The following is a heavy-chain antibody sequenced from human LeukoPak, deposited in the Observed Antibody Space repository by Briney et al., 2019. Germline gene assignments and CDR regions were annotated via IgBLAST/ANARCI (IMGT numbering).Heavy chain of an antibody. Sequence: GRSLRLSCAASGFTFSSYGMHWVRQAPGKGLEWVAVIWYDGSNKYYADSVKGRFTISRDNSKNTLYLQMNSLRAEDTAVYYCARDTYSSGWFFLDYWGQGTLVTVSS. CDR3: ARDTYSSGWFFLDY. CDR1: GFTFSSYG. V-gene: IGHV3-33*01. J-gene: IGHJ4*02. CDR2: IWYDGSNK. D-gene: IGHD6-19*01.